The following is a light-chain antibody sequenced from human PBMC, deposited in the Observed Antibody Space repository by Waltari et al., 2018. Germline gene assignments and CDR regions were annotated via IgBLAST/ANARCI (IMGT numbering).Light chain of an antibody. Sequence: QSALTQPASVSGSPGPSITISCTGTSSDVGGYKYVSWYQQHPGKAHKLMIYDVSNRPAGVSNRFSGSKSGNTASLTISGLQAEDEADYYCNSYTSSSILEVVFGGGTKLTVL. J-gene: IGLJ2*01. CDR1: SSDVGGYKY. CDR3: NSYTSSSILEVV. CDR2: DVS. V-gene: IGLV2-14*03.